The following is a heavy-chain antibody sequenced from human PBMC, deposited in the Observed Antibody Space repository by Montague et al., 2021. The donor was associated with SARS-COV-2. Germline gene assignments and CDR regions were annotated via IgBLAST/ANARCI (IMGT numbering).Heavy chain of an antibody. Sequence: SETLSLTCTVSGGSISSDYWTWIRQSPGKGLEWIGFVYYRGNTYYNPSLRGRVTISVDTPSNHFSLTLSSVTAADTAIYYCARHYDHSSRVDSWGQGTLVTVSS. D-gene: IGHD3-16*01. J-gene: IGHJ4*02. CDR1: GGSISSDY. CDR2: VYYRGNT. CDR3: ARHYDHSSRVDS. V-gene: IGHV4-59*08.